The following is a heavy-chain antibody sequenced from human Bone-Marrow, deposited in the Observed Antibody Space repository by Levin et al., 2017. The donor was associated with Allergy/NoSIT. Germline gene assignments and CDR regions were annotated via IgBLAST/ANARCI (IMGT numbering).Heavy chain of an antibody. CDR1: GFIFTNYW. V-gene: IGHV3-74*01. J-gene: IGHJ4*02. D-gene: IGHD2/OR15-2a*01. Sequence: GESLKISCAASGFIFTNYWIHWVRQAPGKGLVWVARINPGGSIKNYVDSVKGRFTISRDNAKNTVSLQMYRLRAEDTAVYYCAANTQYWGQGALVTVSS. CDR2: INPGGSIK. CDR3: AANTQY.